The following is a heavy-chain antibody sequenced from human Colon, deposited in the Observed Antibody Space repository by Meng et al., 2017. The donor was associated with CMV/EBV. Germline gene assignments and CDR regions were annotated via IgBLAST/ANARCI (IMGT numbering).Heavy chain of an antibody. CDR3: VREVRRSWFDP. CDR1: GFTFRSYE. CDR2: ISSGGQTI. Sequence: GESLKISCSASGFTFRSYEMNWVRQAPGKGLEWVAYISSGGQTIHYADSVKGRFTISRDNTNNLLYLQMSSLRAEDMAVYYCVREVRRSWFDPWGQGTLVTVSS. V-gene: IGHV3-48*03. D-gene: IGHD4-17*01. J-gene: IGHJ5*02.